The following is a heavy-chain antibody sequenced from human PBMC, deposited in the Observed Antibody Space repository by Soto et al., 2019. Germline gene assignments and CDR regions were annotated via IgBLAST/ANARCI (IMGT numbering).Heavy chain of an antibody. V-gene: IGHV3-7*01. CDR3: ARRGDLHLGELSSEFDY. CDR1: GFTFSSYW. CDR2: IKQDGSEK. Sequence: GGSLRLSCAASGFTFSSYWMSWVRQAPGKGLEWVANIKQDGSEKYYVDSVKGRFTISRDNAKNSLYLQMNSLRAEDTAVYYCARRGDLHLGELSSEFDYWGQGTLVTVSS. J-gene: IGHJ4*02. D-gene: IGHD3-16*02.